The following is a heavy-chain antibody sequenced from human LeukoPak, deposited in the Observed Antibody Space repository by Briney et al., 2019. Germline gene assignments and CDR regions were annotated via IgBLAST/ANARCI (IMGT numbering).Heavy chain of an antibody. J-gene: IGHJ4*02. CDR1: GFTFSSYE. CDR2: ISSSGSTI. CDR3: ASGSSSSGVNY. V-gene: IGHV3-48*03. Sequence: GGSLRLSCAASGFTFSSYEMNWVRQAPGKGLEWASYISSSGSTIYYADSVKGRFTISRDNAKNSLYLQMNSLRAEDTAVYYCASGSSSSGVNYWGQGTLVTVSS. D-gene: IGHD6-6*01.